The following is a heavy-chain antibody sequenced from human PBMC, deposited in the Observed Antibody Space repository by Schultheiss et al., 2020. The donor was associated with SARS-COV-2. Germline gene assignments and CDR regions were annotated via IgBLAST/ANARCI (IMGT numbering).Heavy chain of an antibody. CDR2: IIPIFGTA. Sequence: SVKVSCKASGGTFSSYAIGWVRQAPGQGPEWMGGIIPIFGTANYAQKFQGRVTITADKSTSTAYMELSSLRSEDTAVYYCARRWSGQPGGMDVWGQGTTVTVSS. V-gene: IGHV1-69*06. J-gene: IGHJ6*02. D-gene: IGHD3-3*01. CDR3: ARRWSGQPGGMDV. CDR1: GGTFSSYA.